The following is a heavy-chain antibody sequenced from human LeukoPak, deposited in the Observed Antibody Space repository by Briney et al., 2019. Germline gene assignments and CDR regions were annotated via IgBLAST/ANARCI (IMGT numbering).Heavy chain of an antibody. CDR1: GSSFSTSG. J-gene: IGHJ2*01. CDR3: AKGRGTAGAPNTWYFDL. D-gene: IGHD6-13*01. CDR2: IKADGSDQ. V-gene: IGHV3-30*02. Sequence: GGSLRLSCAGSGSSFSTSGMHWVRQAPGKGLEWAALIKADGSDQYYADSVKGRFTISRDNSKDTLFLQMNSLRVEDTAVYYCAKGRGTAGAPNTWYFDLWGRGTLITVSS.